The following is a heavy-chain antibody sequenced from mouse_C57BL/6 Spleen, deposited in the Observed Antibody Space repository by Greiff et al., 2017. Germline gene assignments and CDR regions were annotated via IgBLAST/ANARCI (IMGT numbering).Heavy chain of an antibody. V-gene: IGHV5-6*02. CDR3: ARRIYYYASYAMDY. Sequence: DVMLVESGGDLVKPGGSLKLSCAASGFTFSSYGMSWVRQTPDKRLEWVATISSGGSYTYYPDSVKGRFTISRDNAKNTLYLQMSSLKSEDTAMYYCARRIYYYASYAMDYWGQGTSVTVSS. J-gene: IGHJ4*01. D-gene: IGHD1-1*01. CDR1: GFTFSSYG. CDR2: ISSGGSYT.